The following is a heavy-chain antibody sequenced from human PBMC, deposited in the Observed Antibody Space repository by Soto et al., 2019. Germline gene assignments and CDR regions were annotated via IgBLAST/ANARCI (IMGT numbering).Heavy chain of an antibody. J-gene: IGHJ4*02. CDR1: GGSSNNHY. CDR2: IYYTGSS. V-gene: IGHV4-59*11. D-gene: IGHD3-9*01. CDR3: ASADWYCXY. Sequence: PSETLXLTCTVSGGSSNNHYWSWIRQPPGKELEGIGYIYYTGSSNYDPSLKSRVTMSVGTSKNQFSLKLTSVTAADTAIYYCASADWYCXYWGQGILVXVSS.